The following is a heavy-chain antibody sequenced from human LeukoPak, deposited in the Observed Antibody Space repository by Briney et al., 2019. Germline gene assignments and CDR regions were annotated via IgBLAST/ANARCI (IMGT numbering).Heavy chain of an antibody. J-gene: IGHJ6*03. CDR3: ARGNPGYYYMDV. V-gene: IGHV3-21*01. CDR1: GFTFSSYS. CDR2: ISSSSSYI. Sequence: GVSLRLSCAASGFTFSSYSMNWVRQAPGKGLEWVSSISSSSSYIYYADSVKGRFTISRDNAKNSLYLQMNSLRAEDTAVYYCARGNPGYYYMDVWGKGTTVTVSS.